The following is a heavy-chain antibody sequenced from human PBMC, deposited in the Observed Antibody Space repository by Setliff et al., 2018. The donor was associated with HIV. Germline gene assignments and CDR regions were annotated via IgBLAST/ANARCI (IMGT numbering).Heavy chain of an antibody. D-gene: IGHD2-8*02. CDR2: ISSGGEVM. CDR1: GFTFSSYS. J-gene: IGHJ4*02. V-gene: IGHV3-23*01. CDR3: AKSLLVAGNDY. Sequence: PGGSLRLSCAASGFTFSSYSMNWVRKAPGKGLEWVSAISSGGEVMFYADSVKGRFTISRDNSKNTLYLQMIRLRADDTAVYYCAKSLLVAGNDYWGQGTLVTVSS.